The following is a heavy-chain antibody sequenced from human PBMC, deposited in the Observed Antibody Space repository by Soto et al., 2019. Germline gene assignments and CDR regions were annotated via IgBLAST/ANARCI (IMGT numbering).Heavy chain of an antibody. J-gene: IGHJ4*02. D-gene: IGHD3-10*01. CDR2: ILHDGNNK. V-gene: IGHV3-30-3*01. Sequence: QVQLVESGGGVVQPGRSLGLSCAASGFTFSNYIMHWVRKAPGKGLEWVAFILHDGNNKYYADSVKGRFTISRDNSKNTLYLQMNSLRTEDTAMYYCARDDEDGSYCDLGYWGQGTLVTVSS. CDR3: ARDDEDGSYCDLGY. CDR1: GFTFSNYI.